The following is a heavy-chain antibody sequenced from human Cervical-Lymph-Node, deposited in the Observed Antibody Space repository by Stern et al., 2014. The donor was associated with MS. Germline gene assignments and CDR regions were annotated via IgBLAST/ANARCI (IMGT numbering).Heavy chain of an antibody. CDR2: INEDGSEA. J-gene: IGHJ5*02. D-gene: IGHD2-15*01. CDR3: ARGSDT. CDR1: GFTFSSYW. V-gene: IGHV3-7*01. Sequence: EVQLVESGGGLVQPGGSLRLSCAASGFTFSSYWMNWVRHAPGQGLELVAKINEDGSEAYYLDSVQGRFTISRDNAKNSLYLQKNSLRAEDTAVYYCARGSDTWGQGTLVTVSS.